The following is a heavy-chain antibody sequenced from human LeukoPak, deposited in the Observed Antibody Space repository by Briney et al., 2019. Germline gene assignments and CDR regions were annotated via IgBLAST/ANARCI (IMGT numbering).Heavy chain of an antibody. V-gene: IGHV1-18*01. Sequence: GASVKVSCKASGYTFTSYGISWVRQAPGQGLEWMGWISAYNGNTNYAQKIQGRVTMTTDTSTSTAYMELRSLRSDDTAVYYCARDRGTYYYDSSGYHFDYWGQGTLVTVSS. D-gene: IGHD3-22*01. CDR3: ARDRGTYYYDSSGYHFDY. CDR2: ISAYNGNT. J-gene: IGHJ4*02. CDR1: GYTFTSYG.